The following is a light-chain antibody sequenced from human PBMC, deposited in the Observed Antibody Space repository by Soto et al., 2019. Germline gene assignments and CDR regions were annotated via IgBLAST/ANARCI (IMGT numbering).Light chain of an antibody. V-gene: IGLV1-40*01. Sequence: QPVLTQPPSVSGAPGQRVTISCTGSSSNIGAGYDVHWYQQLPGTAPKLLIYGNSNRPSGVPDRFSGSKSGTSASLAITGLQAGDEADYYCQSYDSGYVFGTGTKVTVL. CDR2: GNS. J-gene: IGLJ1*01. CDR3: QSYDSGYV. CDR1: SSNIGAGYD.